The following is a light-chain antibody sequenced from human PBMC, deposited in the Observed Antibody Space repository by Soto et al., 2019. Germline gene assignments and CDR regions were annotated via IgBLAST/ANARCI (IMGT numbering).Light chain of an antibody. CDR2: MAS. CDR3: QQYNTLWT. J-gene: IGKJ1*01. CDR1: QNIDTW. Sequence: DIQMTQSPSTLSASVGDRVTISCRASQNIDTWLAWYQLKPGKAPKLLIYMASTLEYGVPSRFSGSGSGTEFALTISRLQPDYFATYSCQQYNTLWTFGHGTKVKIK. V-gene: IGKV1-5*03.